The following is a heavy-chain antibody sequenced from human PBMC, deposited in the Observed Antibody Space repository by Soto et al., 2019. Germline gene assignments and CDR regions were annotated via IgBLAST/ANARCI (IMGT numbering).Heavy chain of an antibody. Sequence: QVQLVQSGAEVKKPGSSVKVSCKASGGTFSSYTISWVRQAPGQGLEWMGRIIPILGIANYAQQFQGRVTLTADKSTSPAYMELSSLRSEDTAVYYCAGNANCSGGSCYSPPSFDPWGQGTLVTVSS. CDR1: GGTFSSYT. D-gene: IGHD2-15*01. CDR2: IIPILGIA. CDR3: AGNANCSGGSCYSPPSFDP. V-gene: IGHV1-69*02. J-gene: IGHJ5*02.